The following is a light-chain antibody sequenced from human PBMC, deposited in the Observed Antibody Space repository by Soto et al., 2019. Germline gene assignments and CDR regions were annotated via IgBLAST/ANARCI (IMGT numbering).Light chain of an antibody. J-gene: IGLJ3*02. CDR2: DVS. CDR3: SSLTDTGTVM. CDR1: SSDVGAYHS. Sequence: QSALTQPASVSGSPGQSFTIPCTGSSSDVGAYHSVSWYQQHPGKAPKLIIFDVSNRPSGVSNRFSGSKSGNTASLTISWLQAEDEADYYCSSLTDTGTVMFGGGTKLTVL. V-gene: IGLV2-14*03.